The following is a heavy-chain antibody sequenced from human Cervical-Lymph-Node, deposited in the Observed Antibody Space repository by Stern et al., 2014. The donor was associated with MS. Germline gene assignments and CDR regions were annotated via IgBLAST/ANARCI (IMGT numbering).Heavy chain of an antibody. D-gene: IGHD1-26*01. CDR2: INGDGSRI. CDR1: GFTFSSYW. V-gene: IGHV3-74*02. Sequence: EDQLVESGGGFVQPGGSLRLSCAASGFTFSSYWMHWVRQAPGKGLVWVSRINGDGSRITYADSVKGRFTISRDNAKNTLYLQMNSLRAEDTAVYYCATVGFDIWGQGTMVTVSS. CDR3: ATVGFDI. J-gene: IGHJ3*02.